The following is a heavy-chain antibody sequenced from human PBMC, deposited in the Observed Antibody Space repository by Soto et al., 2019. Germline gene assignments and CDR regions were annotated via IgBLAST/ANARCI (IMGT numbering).Heavy chain of an antibody. J-gene: IGHJ4*02. CDR1: GFTFSSYA. D-gene: IGHD3-16*02. Sequence: EVQLLESGGGLGQPGGSLRLSCAASGFTFSSYAMSWVRQPPGKGLEWVSGISGSGGSTFYADSVKGRFTISRDNSKNTLYLQINSLRAEDTAVYHCAKDGGIVMPGCSDHWGQGTLVTVSS. CDR2: ISGSGGST. V-gene: IGHV3-23*01. CDR3: AKDGGIVMPGCSDH.